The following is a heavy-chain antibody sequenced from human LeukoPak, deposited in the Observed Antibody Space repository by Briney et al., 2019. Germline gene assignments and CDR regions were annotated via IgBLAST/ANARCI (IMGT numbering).Heavy chain of an antibody. CDR3: ARDEEPYYYYYMDV. CDR1: GYTFTGYY. CDR2: INPNSGGT. D-gene: IGHD1-26*01. Sequence: ASVKVSCKASGYTFTGYYMHWVRQAPGQGLEWMGWINPNSGGTNYAQKFQGRVTVTRDTSISTAYMELTRLRSDDTAVYYCARDEEPYYYYYMDVWGKGTTVTVSS. J-gene: IGHJ6*03. V-gene: IGHV1-2*02.